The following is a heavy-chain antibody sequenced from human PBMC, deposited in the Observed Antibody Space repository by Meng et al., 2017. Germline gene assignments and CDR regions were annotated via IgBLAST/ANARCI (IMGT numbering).Heavy chain of an antibody. Sequence: KVSCKGSGYSFTSYWIGWVRQMPGTGLEWMGIIYPGDSDTRYSPSFQGQVTISADKSISTAYLQWSSLKASDTAMYYCARQWGYPIYGMDVWGQGTTVTVSS. CDR3: ARQWGYPIYGMDV. CDR1: GYSFTSYW. CDR2: IYPGDSDT. D-gene: IGHD5-12*01. J-gene: IGHJ6*02. V-gene: IGHV5-51*01.